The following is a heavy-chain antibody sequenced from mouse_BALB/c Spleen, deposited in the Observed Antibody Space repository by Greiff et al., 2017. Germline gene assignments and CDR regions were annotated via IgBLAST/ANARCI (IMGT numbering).Heavy chain of an antibody. CDR3: ARHSYYAMDY. J-gene: IGHJ4*01. V-gene: IGHV5-17*02. CDR1: GFTFSSFG. Sequence: VQLKESGGGLVQPGGSRKLSCAASGFTFSSFGMHWVRQAPEKGLEWVAYISSGSSTIYYADTVKGRFTISRDNPKNTLFLQMTSLRSEDTAMYYCARHSYYAMDYWGQGTSVTVSS. CDR2: ISSGSSTI.